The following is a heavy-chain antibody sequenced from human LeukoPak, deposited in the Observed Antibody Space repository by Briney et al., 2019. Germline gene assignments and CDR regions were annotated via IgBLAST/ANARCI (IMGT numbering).Heavy chain of an antibody. J-gene: IGHJ4*02. D-gene: IGHD5-18*01. CDR3: ARGVSHFRGYSYGYTFDY. Sequence: KPSETLSLTCTVSGGSISSYYWSWIRQPPGKGLEWIGSIYHSGSTYYNPSLKSRVTISVDTSKNQFSLKLSSVTAADTAVYYCARGVSHFRGYSYGYTFDYWGQGTLVTVSS. CDR2: IYHSGST. CDR1: GGSISSYY. V-gene: IGHV4-59*08.